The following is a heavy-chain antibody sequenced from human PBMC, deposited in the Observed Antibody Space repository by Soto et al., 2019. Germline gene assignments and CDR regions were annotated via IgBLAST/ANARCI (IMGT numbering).Heavy chain of an antibody. CDR3: ARGGGPDIAYGMDV. D-gene: IGHD5-12*01. J-gene: IGHJ6*02. CDR1: GGSISSINW. Sequence: SETLSLTCDVSGGSISSINWWSWVRQPPGKGLKWIGEIYHSGSTTYNPSLKSRVTISVVKSKNQFSLKLKSVTAADTAIYYCARGGGPDIAYGMDVWGQGTTVTVSS. V-gene: IGHV4-4*02. CDR2: IYHSGST.